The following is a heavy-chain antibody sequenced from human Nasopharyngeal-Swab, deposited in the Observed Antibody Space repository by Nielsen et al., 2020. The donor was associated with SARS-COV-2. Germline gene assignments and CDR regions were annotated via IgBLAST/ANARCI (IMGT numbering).Heavy chain of an antibody. CDR1: GFVVSSSF. D-gene: IGHD3-10*01. CDR2: TYSGGST. J-gene: IGHJ4*02. CDR3: ARDFYGSGSSSFDY. Sequence: GESLKISCAGSGFVVSSSFMSWVRQAPGKGLEWVSVTYSGGSTYYADSVSGRFTISRDNSKNTLYLQMNSLRVEDTGVYYCARDFYGSGSSSFDYWGQGTLVTVSS. V-gene: IGHV3-53*01.